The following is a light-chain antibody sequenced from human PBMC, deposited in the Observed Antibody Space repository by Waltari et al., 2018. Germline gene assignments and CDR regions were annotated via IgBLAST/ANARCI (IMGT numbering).Light chain of an antibody. Sequence: SALTQPASVSGSPGQSITISCTRTSSHIGVYNYVFGYQQHPGKAPKPMIFDVTTRPSGVSDRFSGSKSGNTASLTISGLHTDDESDYYCSSYTSTNTVIFGGGTKVTVL. CDR1: SSHIGVYNY. V-gene: IGLV2-14*03. J-gene: IGLJ2*01. CDR2: DVT. CDR3: SSYTSTNTVI.